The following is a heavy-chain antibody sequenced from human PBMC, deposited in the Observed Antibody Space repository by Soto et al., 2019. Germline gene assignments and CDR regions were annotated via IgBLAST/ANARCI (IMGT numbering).Heavy chain of an antibody. Sequence: QVNLVQSGAEVKKPGASLKVYCKASEYAFADFALHWVRQAPGQRPEWMGGISGGEGGTNYAQKFQGRVTFASDTSANTAYIELSGLTSADTAVYFWARDPLYCSGLFCAASYNWFDPWGQGTLVTVSS. J-gene: IGHJ5*02. D-gene: IGHD2-15*01. V-gene: IGHV1-3*01. CDR3: ARDPLYCSGLFCAASYNWFDP. CDR1: EYAFADFA. CDR2: ISGGEGGT.